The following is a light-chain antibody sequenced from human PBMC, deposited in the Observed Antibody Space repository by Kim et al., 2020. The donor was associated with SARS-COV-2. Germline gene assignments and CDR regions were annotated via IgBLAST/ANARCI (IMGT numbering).Light chain of an antibody. Sequence: PGRTARITCSWDALPNQYSYWFQQKPGQAPVLVIYEDTERHSGIPERFSGSTSGTTVTLTISGVQAEDEADYYCQSSDSSDTFWVFGGGTQLTVL. J-gene: IGLJ3*02. V-gene: IGLV3-25*03. CDR3: QSSDSSDTFWV. CDR2: EDT. CDR1: ALPNQY.